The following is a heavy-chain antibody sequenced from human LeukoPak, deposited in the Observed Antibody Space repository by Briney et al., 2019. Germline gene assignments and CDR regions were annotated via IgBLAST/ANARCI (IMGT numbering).Heavy chain of an antibody. CDR2: ISSSSSYI. CDR3: ARALPAPERPDDAFDI. CDR1: GFTFSSYS. V-gene: IGHV3-21*01. J-gene: IGHJ3*02. D-gene: IGHD2-2*01. Sequence: GGSQRLSCAASGFTFSSYSMNWVRQAPGKGLEWVSSISSSSSYIYYADSVKGRFTISRDNAKNSLYLQMNSLRAEDTAVYYCARALPAPERPDDAFDIWGQGTMVTVSS.